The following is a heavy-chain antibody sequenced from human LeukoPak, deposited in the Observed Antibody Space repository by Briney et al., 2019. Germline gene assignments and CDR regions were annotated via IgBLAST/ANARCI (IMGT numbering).Heavy chain of an antibody. CDR3: AKDAQGLVRGGIYFDF. CDR1: GFTFKTYA. Sequence: GGSLRLSCAASGFTFKTYAMNWVRQVPGKGPEWVSRMSGSGSSTDYADSVKGRFTISRDNSKNTLYLQMNSLRAEDTALYYCAKDAQGLVRGGIYFDFWGQGSLVTVSS. CDR2: MSGSGSST. J-gene: IGHJ4*02. D-gene: IGHD6-19*01. V-gene: IGHV3-23*01.